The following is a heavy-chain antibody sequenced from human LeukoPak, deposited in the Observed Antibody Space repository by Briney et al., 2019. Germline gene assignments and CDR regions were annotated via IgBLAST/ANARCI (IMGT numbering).Heavy chain of an antibody. J-gene: IGHJ4*02. Sequence: GGSLRLSCAASGFTFSSHSMNWIRQAPGKGLEWVSSISSRSSFIYYADSVKGRFTISRDNAKNSLYLQMNSLRAEDTAVYYCARARWGDEFDYWGQGTLVTVSS. CDR1: GFTFSSHS. CDR3: ARARWGDEFDY. D-gene: IGHD3-10*01. CDR2: ISSRSSFI. V-gene: IGHV3-21*01.